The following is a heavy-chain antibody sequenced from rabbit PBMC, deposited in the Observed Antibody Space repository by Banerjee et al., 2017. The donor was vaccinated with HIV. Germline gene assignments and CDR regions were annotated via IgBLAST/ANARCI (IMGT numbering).Heavy chain of an antibody. Sequence: QEQLVEYGGDLVQPEGSLTLTCKASGLDFSNSYWICWVRQAPGKGLEWIACIYAGSGGSYYASWAKGRFTIARSTSLNTVDLKMTSLTAADTATYFCAGGGLWTQLDLWGQGTLVTVS. CDR2: IYAGSGGS. V-gene: IGHV1S43*01. CDR1: GLDFSNSYW. J-gene: IGHJ3*01. CDR3: AGGGLWTQLDL. D-gene: IGHD3-1*01.